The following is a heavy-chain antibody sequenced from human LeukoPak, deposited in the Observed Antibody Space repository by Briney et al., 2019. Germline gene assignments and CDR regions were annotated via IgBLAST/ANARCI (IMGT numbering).Heavy chain of an antibody. D-gene: IGHD1-1*01. CDR2: ISSSSSTI. Sequence: GGSLRLSCAASGFTFSSYGMHWVRQAPGKGLEWVSYISSSSSTINYADSVKGRFTISRDNAKNSLYLQMNSLRAEDTAVYYCTFFKGQLERRRQWYYYMDVWGKGTTVTVSS. V-gene: IGHV3-48*01. CDR3: TFFKGQLERRRQWYYYMDV. J-gene: IGHJ6*03. CDR1: GFTFSSYG.